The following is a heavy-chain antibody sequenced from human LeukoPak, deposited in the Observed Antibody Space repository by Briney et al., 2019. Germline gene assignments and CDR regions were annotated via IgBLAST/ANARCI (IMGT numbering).Heavy chain of an antibody. CDR1: GYSFTSYW. CDR3: AKQRYDYSSGWYY. J-gene: IGHJ4*02. Sequence: GESLKISRKSSGYSFTSYWRGWVRQMPGKGLEWMGIIYPGDSDTRYSPSFQGQVTTSAYKSISTAYLQWSGLKGSDTAMYYCAKQRYDYSSGWYYWGEETLVAVSS. D-gene: IGHD6-19*01. CDR2: IYPGDSDT. V-gene: IGHV5-51*01.